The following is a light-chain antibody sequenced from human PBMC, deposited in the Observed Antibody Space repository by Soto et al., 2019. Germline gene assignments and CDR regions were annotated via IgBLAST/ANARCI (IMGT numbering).Light chain of an antibody. CDR1: QSVTSNY. Sequence: EIVLTQSPGTLSLSPGESAALSCRASQSVTSNYLVWYRQKPGQAPRLLIYGISSRAAGIPDRFSGSGSGTDFTLTIMGLEPEDSAVYYCQQYSISPWTFGQGTRVEI. CDR2: GIS. V-gene: IGKV3-20*01. CDR3: QQYSISPWT. J-gene: IGKJ1*01.